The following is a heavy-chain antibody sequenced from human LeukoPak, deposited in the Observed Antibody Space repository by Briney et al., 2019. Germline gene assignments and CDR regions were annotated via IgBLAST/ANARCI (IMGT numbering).Heavy chain of an antibody. Sequence: GESLKISCKHSEYSFPNYCIGWVRQMPGKGLEWMGIIYPDDSDTRYSPSFQGQVTISADRSISTAYLQWSSLRASDTAMYYCAIGRGGQQLGDYWGQGTLVTVSS. D-gene: IGHD6-13*01. CDR1: EYSFPNYC. CDR2: IYPDDSDT. V-gene: IGHV5-51*01. J-gene: IGHJ4*02. CDR3: AIGRGGQQLGDY.